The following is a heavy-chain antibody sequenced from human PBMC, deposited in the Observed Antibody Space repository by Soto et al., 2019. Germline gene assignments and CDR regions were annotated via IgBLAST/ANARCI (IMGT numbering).Heavy chain of an antibody. Sequence: CSLSVFSITNTGRVVAGIRQPPGKALEWLALIYWDDDKRYNPSLKNRLTVSKDTSTNRVVLTITNMIPEDTGTYFCAHAGDYDLLSFASWGRGTPGTVSS. CDR1: VFSITNTGRV. J-gene: IGHJ4*02. CDR2: IYWDDDK. D-gene: IGHD4-17*01. V-gene: IGHV2-5*02. CDR3: AHAGDYDLLSFAS.